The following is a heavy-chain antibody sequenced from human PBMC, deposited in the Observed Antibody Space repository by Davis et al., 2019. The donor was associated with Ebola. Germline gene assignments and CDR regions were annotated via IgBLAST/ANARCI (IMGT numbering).Heavy chain of an antibody. CDR2: ISGSGGTT. Sequence: GESLKISCTASGFSFSTYAMGWVRQTPGKGLEWVAGISGSGGTTYYAESAKGRFSISRDNAKNSLYLQMNSLRAEDTAVYYCAKAPYSGSYYWFDPWGQGTLVTVSS. V-gene: IGHV3-23*01. D-gene: IGHD1-26*01. CDR3: AKAPYSGSYYWFDP. J-gene: IGHJ5*02. CDR1: GFSFSTYA.